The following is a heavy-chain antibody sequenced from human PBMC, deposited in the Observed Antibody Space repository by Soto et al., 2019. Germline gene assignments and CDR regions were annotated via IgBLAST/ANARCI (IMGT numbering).Heavy chain of an antibody. CDR2: IHYSGST. Sequence: QVQLQESGPGLVKPSQTLSLTCTVSGGSISSGDYYWSWIRQPPGKGLEWNGYIHYSGSTYYNPSLKSRVTISVDTSKNQCSLKLSSVTAADTAVYYGASLNRRPGSSRAFDYWGQGTLVTVSS. CDR3: ASLNRRPGSSRAFDY. CDR1: GGSISSGDYY. D-gene: IGHD6-6*01. V-gene: IGHV4-30-4*01. J-gene: IGHJ4*02.